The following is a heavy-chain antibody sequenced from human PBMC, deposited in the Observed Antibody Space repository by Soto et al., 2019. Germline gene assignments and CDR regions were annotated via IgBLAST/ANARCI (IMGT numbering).Heavy chain of an antibody. V-gene: IGHV1-18*01. CDR2: ISAYNGNT. CDR3: ARDRQGGYDFWSKMDV. J-gene: IGHJ6*02. CDR1: GYTFTSYG. D-gene: IGHD3-3*01. Sequence: QVQLVQSGAEVKKPGASVKVSCKASGYTFTSYGISWVRQAPGQGLEWMGWISAYNGNTNYAQKLQGRVTMTPDTSTSTAYMELRSLRSDDTAVYYCARDRQGGYDFWSKMDVWGQGTTVTVSS.